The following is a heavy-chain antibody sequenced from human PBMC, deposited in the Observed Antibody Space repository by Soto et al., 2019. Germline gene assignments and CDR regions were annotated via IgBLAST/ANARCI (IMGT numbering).Heavy chain of an antibody. CDR2: IIPVPDIT. Sequence: ASVKLSCKASGGTFSTYIISWVRQAPGQGLEWMGRIIPVPDITNYAQKFQGRVTVTADRSTSTAYMELTSLKSEDTAVYYCARDRITTRGDAFDLWGQGTMVTVSS. CDR3: ARDRITTRGDAFDL. V-gene: IGHV1-69*04. J-gene: IGHJ3*01. D-gene: IGHD3-3*01. CDR1: GGTFSTYI.